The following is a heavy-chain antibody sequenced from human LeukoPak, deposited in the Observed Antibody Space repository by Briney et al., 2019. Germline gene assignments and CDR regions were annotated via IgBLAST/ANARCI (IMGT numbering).Heavy chain of an antibody. J-gene: IGHJ4*02. CDR1: GFNFTTFG. CDR2: IRYDGSKI. V-gene: IGHV3-30*02. Sequence: GGSLRLSCAASGFNFTTFGMHWVRQAPGKGLEWVAFIRYDGSKIYYADSVKGRFTISRDISKNTLYLQMNSLRAEDTAVYYCAKGVVVVAAKYYFDYWGQGTLVTVSS. D-gene: IGHD2-15*01. CDR3: AKGVVVVAAKYYFDY.